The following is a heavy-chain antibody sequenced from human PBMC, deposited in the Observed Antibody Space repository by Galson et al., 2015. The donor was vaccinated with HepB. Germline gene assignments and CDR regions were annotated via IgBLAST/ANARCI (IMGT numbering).Heavy chain of an antibody. Sequence: SLRLSCAASGFTFSSYAMSWVRQAPGKGLEWVSAISGSGGSTYYADSVKGRFTISRDNSKNTLYLQMNSLRAEDTAVYYCAKDYFRRPGSYYTSRNWFDPWGQGTLVTVSS. CDR2: ISGSGGST. CDR1: GFTFSSYA. J-gene: IGHJ5*02. D-gene: IGHD3-10*01. CDR3: AKDYFRRPGSYYTSRNWFDP. V-gene: IGHV3-23*01.